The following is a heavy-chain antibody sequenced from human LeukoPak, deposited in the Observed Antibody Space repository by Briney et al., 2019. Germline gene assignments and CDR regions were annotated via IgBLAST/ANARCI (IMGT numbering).Heavy chain of an antibody. J-gene: IGHJ4*02. CDR1: GYTFTNYG. CDR3: ARESPGNFDF. D-gene: IGHD1-26*01. V-gene: IGHV1-18*01. Sequence: GASVKVSCKASGYTFTNYGINWVRQAPGQGLEWVGWISAHTGDTNYAQKVQGRVTMTTDTSTSTIYMELRSLKSDVTAIYYCARESPGNFDFWGQGTLVTVSS. CDR2: ISAHTGDT.